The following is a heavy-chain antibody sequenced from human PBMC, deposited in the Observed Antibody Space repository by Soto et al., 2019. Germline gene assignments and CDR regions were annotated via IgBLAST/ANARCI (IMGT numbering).Heavy chain of an antibody. V-gene: IGHV1-2*02. CDR1: GYTLSGHY. D-gene: IGHD5-12*01. CDR2: INPNSGGT. J-gene: IGHJ4*02. CDR3: ARESSGFDLDFDF. Sequence: QVQLVQSGAEVKKPGASVKVSCTASGYTLSGHYMHWVRQAPGQGLEWMGWINPNSGGTNFAQNFQGRVTMTRDTSISTVYMELSGLRSDDPAVYYCARESSGFDLDFDFWGQGTLVTVSS.